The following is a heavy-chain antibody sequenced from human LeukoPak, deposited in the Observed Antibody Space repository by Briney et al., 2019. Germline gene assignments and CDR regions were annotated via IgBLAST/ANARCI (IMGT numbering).Heavy chain of an antibody. CDR3: ARSVWFGELNWFDP. V-gene: IGHV3-66*01. D-gene: IGHD3-10*01. CDR2: IYSGGST. Sequence: GGSLRLSCAASGFTVSSNYMSWVRQAPGKGLEWVSVIYSGGSTYYADSVKGRFTISRDNSKNTLYLQMNSLRAEDTAVYYCARSVWFGELNWFDPWGQGTLVTVSS. CDR1: GFTVSSNY. J-gene: IGHJ5*02.